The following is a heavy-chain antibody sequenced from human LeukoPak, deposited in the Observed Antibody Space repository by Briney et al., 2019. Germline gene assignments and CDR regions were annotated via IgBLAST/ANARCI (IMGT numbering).Heavy chain of an antibody. CDR3: ARGPTIFGVVIRSSFGNYYYMDV. J-gene: IGHJ6*03. CDR2: TYYGSKWYN. D-gene: IGHD3-3*01. CDR1: GDSVSSNSAA. V-gene: IGHV6-1*01. Sequence: SQTLSLTCAISGDSVSSNSAAWNWIRQSPSRGLEWLGRTYYGSKWYNDYAVSVKSRITINPDTSKNQFSLQLNSVTPEDTAVYYCARGPTIFGVVIRSSFGNYYYMDVWGKGTMVTVSS.